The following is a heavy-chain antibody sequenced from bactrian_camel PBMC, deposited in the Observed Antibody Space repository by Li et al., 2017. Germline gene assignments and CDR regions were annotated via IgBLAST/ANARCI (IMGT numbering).Heavy chain of an antibody. Sequence: VQLVESGGGLVQPGGSLRLSCAASGFTFSDYAASWVRQASGKGLEWVSSIVSGGGTTYYADSVKGRFTISLDNAKNTLFLQMDSLKSEDTALYYCSTAGTTTAFAYWGQGTQVTVS. CDR1: GFTFSDYA. D-gene: IGHD3*01. CDR2: IVSGGGTT. J-gene: IGHJ4*01. CDR3: STAGTTTAFAY. V-gene: IGHV3S31*01.